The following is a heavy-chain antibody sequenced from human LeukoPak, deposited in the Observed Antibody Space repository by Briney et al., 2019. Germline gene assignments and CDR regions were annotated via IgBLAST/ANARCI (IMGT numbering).Heavy chain of an antibody. CDR2: IYYSGST. CDR1: GGSISSSSYY. Sequence: SETLSLTCTVSGGSISSSSYYWGWIRQPPGTGLEWIGSIYYSGSTYYNPSLKSRVTISVDTSKNQFSLKLSSVTAADTAVYYCARRHSSGWTFDYWGQGTLVTVSS. D-gene: IGHD6-19*01. J-gene: IGHJ4*02. V-gene: IGHV4-39*01. CDR3: ARRHSSGWTFDY.